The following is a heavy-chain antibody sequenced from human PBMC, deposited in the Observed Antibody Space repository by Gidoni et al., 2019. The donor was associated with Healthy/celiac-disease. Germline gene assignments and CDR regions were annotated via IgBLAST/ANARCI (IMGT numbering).Heavy chain of an antibody. CDR1: GFPFDVYA. Sequence: EVQLVESGGGLVQHGRSLRLSCAASGFPFDVYAMHWVRQVPGKGVGWVSGISGNSGSIGYAESVKGRFTISRDNAKNSLYLQMNSLRAEDTALYYCAKDDYCSSTSCYTAFDYWGQGTLVTVSS. V-gene: IGHV3-9*01. J-gene: IGHJ4*02. CDR3: AKDDYCSSTSCYTAFDY. CDR2: ISGNSGSI. D-gene: IGHD2-2*02.